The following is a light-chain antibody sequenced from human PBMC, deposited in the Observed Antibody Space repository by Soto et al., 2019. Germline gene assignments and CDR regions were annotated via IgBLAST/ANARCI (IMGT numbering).Light chain of an antibody. CDR2: AAS. CDR3: QQYDYSPLT. J-gene: IGKJ1*01. CDR1: QTVLSSY. Sequence: EIVLTQSPGTLSLSPGEPVTLSCKASQTVLSSYVAWYQQKPGQAPRLLISAASTRAADIPDRFSGSGSGTEFTLSINRLEPEDFAVYYCQQYDYSPLTFGQGTKVQIK. V-gene: IGKV3-20*01.